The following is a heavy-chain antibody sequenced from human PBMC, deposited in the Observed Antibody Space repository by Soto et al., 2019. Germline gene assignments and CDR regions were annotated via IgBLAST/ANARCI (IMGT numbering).Heavy chain of an antibody. CDR3: ARGTLE. CDR2: IDPDSGDT. J-gene: IGHJ4*02. V-gene: IGHV1-2*02. Sequence: ASVKVSGKASGYTFTGYYLHWVRQAPGQGPEWVGKIDPDSGDTDQSQKFQGRVTLTRDTAIDTAYMELTRLTLDDTAIYYCARGTLEWGQGTLVNVSS. CDR1: GYTFTGYY.